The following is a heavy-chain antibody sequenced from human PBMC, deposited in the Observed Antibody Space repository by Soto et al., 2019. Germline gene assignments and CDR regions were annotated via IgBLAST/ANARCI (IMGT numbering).Heavy chain of an antibody. CDR2: INPSGGTT. CDR3: AREVLIDLNYFDY. J-gene: IGHJ4*02. Sequence: ASVKVSCKASGYTFTNYHIHWVRQAPEDGLEWMGRINPSGGTTIYAQKFHGRVTMTRDTSTSTVYMEPSSLRSEDTAVYYCAREVLIDLNYFDYWGQGALVTVSS. V-gene: IGHV1-46*01. D-gene: IGHD2-21*01. CDR1: GYTFTNYH.